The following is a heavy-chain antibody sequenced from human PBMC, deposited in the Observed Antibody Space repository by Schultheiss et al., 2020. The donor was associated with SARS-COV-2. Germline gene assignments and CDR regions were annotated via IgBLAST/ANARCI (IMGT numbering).Heavy chain of an antibody. CDR2: INHSGST. Sequence: GSLRLSCVVSGFTFSNFVMHWVRQAPGKGLEWIGEINHSGSTNYNPSLKSRVTISVDTSKNQFSLKLSSVTAADTAVYYCARGPTVTTYRWFDPWGQGTLVTVSS. CDR1: GFTFSNFV. CDR3: ARGPTVTTYRWFDP. J-gene: IGHJ5*02. D-gene: IGHD4-17*01. V-gene: IGHV4-34*01.